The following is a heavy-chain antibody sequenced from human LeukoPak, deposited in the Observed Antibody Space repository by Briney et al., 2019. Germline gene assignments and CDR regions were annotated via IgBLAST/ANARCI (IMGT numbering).Heavy chain of an antibody. V-gene: IGHV1-69*04. CDR1: GGTFSSYA. D-gene: IGHD5-18*01. CDR2: IIPIFGIA. Sequence: GASVKVSCKASGGTFSSYAISWVRQAPGQGLEWMGRIIPIFGIANYAQKFQGRVTITADKSTSTAYMELSSLRSEDTAVYYCAREPDTAKAYAMDVWGQGTTVTVSS. CDR3: AREPDTAKAYAMDV. J-gene: IGHJ6*02.